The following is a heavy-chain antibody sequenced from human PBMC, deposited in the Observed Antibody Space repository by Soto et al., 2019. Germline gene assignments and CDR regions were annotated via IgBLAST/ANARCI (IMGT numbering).Heavy chain of an antibody. J-gene: IGHJ6*02. CDR2: ITGSGGSI. Sequence: EVQLLESGGGLVQPGGSLRLSCKASGFTFSSYVMNWVRQAPGKGLEWVSGITGSGGSIYYADSVKGRFTISRDSANNTLYLLMNSLRAEETAVYYCARWRGATYSYGMDVWGQGTTVTVSS. CDR1: GFTFSSYV. V-gene: IGHV3-23*01. D-gene: IGHD1-26*01. CDR3: ARWRGATYSYGMDV.